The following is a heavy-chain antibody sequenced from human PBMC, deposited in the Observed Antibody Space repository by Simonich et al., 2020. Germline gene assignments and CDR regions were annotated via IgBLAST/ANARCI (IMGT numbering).Heavy chain of an antibody. J-gene: IGHJ4*02. CDR2: IKQDRSEK. V-gene: IGHV3-7*01. CDR3: ARDREVYGSRSYYNY. Sequence: EVQLVESGGGLVQPGGSLRLSCAASGFTFSSYWMSWVRQAPGKGLEWWAKIKQDRSEKNYVDSGKGQFTISRDNAKNSLYLQMNSLRAEDTAVYYCARDREVYGSRSYYNYWGQGTLVTVSS. CDR1: GFTFSSYW. D-gene: IGHD3-10*01.